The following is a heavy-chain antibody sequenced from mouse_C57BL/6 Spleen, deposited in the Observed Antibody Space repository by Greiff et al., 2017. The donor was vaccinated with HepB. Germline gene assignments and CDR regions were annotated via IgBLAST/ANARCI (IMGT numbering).Heavy chain of an antibody. CDR2: IRNKANNHAT. Sequence: EVKLVESGGGLVQPGGSMKLSCAASGFTFSDAWMDWVRQSPEKGLEWVAEIRNKANNHATYYAESVKGRFTISRDDSKSSVYLQMNSLRAEDTGIYYCTLITTVVDWYFDVWGTGTTVTVSS. J-gene: IGHJ1*03. CDR3: TLITTVVDWYFDV. V-gene: IGHV6-6*01. CDR1: GFTFSDAW. D-gene: IGHD1-1*01.